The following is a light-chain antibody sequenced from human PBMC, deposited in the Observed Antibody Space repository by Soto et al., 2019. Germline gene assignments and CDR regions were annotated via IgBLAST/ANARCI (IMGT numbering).Light chain of an antibody. J-gene: IGKJ4*01. CDR3: QQRSNWTLT. V-gene: IGKV3-11*01. CDR1: QSVDSY. Sequence: EIVLTQSPDTLSVSPGERATLSCRASQSVDSYLAWYQQKPGQAPRLLIYDASNTATGIPARFSGSGSGTDFTLTISSLEPEDFAVYYCQQRSNWTLTFGGGTKV. CDR2: DAS.